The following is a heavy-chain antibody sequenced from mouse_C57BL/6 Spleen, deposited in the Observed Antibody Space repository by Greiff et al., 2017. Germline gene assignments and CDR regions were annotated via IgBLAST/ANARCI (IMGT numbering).Heavy chain of an antibody. CDR2: ISYDGSN. V-gene: IGHV3-6*01. J-gene: IGHJ2*01. CDR3: ARDRVTGKGYFDY. CDR1: GYSITSGYY. D-gene: IGHD4-1*01. Sequence: EVKLVESGPGLVKPSQSLSLTCSVTGYSITSGYYWNWIRQFPGNKLEWMGYISYDGSNNYNPYLKNRISITRDTSKNQFFLKLNSVTTEDTATYYCARDRVTGKGYFDYWGQGTTLTVSS.